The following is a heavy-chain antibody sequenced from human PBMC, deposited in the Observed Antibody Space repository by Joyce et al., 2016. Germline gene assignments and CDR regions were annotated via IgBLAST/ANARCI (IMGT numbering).Heavy chain of an antibody. Sequence: QLLLQESGPGLVKTSQTLSLTCAVSGDSFTTGGYAWNWIRQPPGKGLEWIGDIYHSGNTHCTPSLQSRVTISVDRSKSQFSLKLSSVTAADTAVYYCARAPRGPGYFDSWGQGTLVTVSS. D-gene: IGHD3-10*01. CDR3: ARAPRGPGYFDS. V-gene: IGHV4-30-2*01. CDR1: GDSFTTGGYA. J-gene: IGHJ4*02. CDR2: IYHSGNT.